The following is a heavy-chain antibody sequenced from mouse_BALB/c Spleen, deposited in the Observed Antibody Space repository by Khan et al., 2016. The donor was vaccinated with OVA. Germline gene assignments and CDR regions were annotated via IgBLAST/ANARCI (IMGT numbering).Heavy chain of an antibody. D-gene: IGHD6-1*01. CDR3: ALASYVTRYFDV. Sequence: EVQLQESGAELVKPGASVKLSCTASDFNIRDNYIHWVKQSPEQGLEWIGRIAPANGSVNYNPKFQGKATITADTSSNTAYLQLSSLTSEDTAVYYCALASYVTRYFDVWGAGTTLTVSS. J-gene: IGHJ1*01. CDR2: IAPANGSV. CDR1: DFNIRDNY. V-gene: IGHV14-3*02.